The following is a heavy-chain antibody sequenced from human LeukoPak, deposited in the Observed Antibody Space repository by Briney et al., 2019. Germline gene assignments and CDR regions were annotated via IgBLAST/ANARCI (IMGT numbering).Heavy chain of an antibody. CDR1: GFTFSSYA. J-gene: IGHJ4*02. V-gene: IGHV3-23*01. CDR2: ISGSGGST. CDR3: AKSSWYVEGDFDY. Sequence: GGSLRLSCAASGFTFSSYAMCWVRQAPGQGLEWVSAISGSGGSTYYADSVKGRFTISRENSKNTLYLQMNSLRAEDTAVYYCAKSSWYVEGDFDYWGQGTLVTVSS. D-gene: IGHD6-13*01.